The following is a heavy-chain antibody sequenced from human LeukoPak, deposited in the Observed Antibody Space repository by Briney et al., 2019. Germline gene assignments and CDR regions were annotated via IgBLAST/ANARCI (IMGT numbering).Heavy chain of an antibody. CDR3: ARAGATYCSSTSCHHNDAFDI. CDR2: INHSGST. Sequence: SETLSLTCTVSGGSISSSSYYWGWIRQPPGKGLEWIGEINHSGSTNYNPSLKSRVTISVDTSKNQFSLKLSSVTAADTAVYYCARAGATYCSSTSCHHNDAFDIWGQGTMVTVSS. CDR1: GGSISSSSYY. V-gene: IGHV4-39*07. J-gene: IGHJ3*02. D-gene: IGHD2-2*01.